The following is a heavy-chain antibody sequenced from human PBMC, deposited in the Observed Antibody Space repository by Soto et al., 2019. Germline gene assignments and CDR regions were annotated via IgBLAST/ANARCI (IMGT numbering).Heavy chain of an antibody. Sequence: SVKVSCKASGFTFTSSAVQWVRQARGQRLEWIGWIVVGSGNTNYAQKFQERITITRDMSTSTAYMELSSLRSEDTAVYYCAAGPLFGVPYPSYFDYWGQGTLVTVSS. CDR3: AAGPLFGVPYPSYFDY. CDR1: GFTFTSSA. D-gene: IGHD3-3*01. V-gene: IGHV1-58*01. CDR2: IVVGSGNT. J-gene: IGHJ4*02.